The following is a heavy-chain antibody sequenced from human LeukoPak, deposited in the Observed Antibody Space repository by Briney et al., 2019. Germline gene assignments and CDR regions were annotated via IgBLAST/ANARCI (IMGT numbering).Heavy chain of an antibody. CDR3: ARGGNVVVPAAIQH. Sequence: SETLSLTCTVSVGSLSSGNYYWSWIRQPPGKGLEWIGYIYYSGSTYYNPSLKSRVTISVDTSKNQFSLKLRSVTAADKAVYYCARGGNVVVPAAIQHWGQGTLVTVSS. D-gene: IGHD2-2*01. CDR1: VGSLSSGNYY. V-gene: IGHV4-30-4*08. CDR2: IYYSGST. J-gene: IGHJ1*01.